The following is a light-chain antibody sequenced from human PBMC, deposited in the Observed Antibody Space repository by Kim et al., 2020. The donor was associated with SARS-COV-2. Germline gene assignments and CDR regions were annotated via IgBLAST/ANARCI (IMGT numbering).Light chain of an antibody. CDR3: QQYGSSPYT. CDR2: GAS. J-gene: IGKJ2*01. CDR1: QSVSSSY. Sequence: LSPGEGATLSCRASQSVSSSYLAWYQQKPGQAPRLLIYGASSRATGIADRFSGSGSGTDFTLTISRLEPEDFAVYYCQQYGSSPYTFGQGTKLEIK. V-gene: IGKV3-20*01.